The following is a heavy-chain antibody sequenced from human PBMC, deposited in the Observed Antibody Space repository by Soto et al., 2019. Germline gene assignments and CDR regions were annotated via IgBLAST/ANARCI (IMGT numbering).Heavy chain of an antibody. CDR3: AINGGDFGWV. CDR2: ITPMFGTA. V-gene: IGHV1-69*06. CDR1: GGTFSTYP. J-gene: IGHJ4*02. Sequence: QVQLVQSGAEVKKPASSVKVSCKASGGTFSTYPISWVRQAPGQGLEWMGAITPMFGTADYAQKFQGGVTITADISTRTVYMELSSLRSEDTAVYYCAINGGDFGWVWGQGTLVTVSS. D-gene: IGHD3-3*01.